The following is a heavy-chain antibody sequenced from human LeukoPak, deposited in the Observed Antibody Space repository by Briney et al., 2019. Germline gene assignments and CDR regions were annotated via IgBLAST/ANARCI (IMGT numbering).Heavy chain of an antibody. CDR3: ARDSEYNYGFDY. V-gene: IGHV4-59*02. Sequence: GSLRLSCAASGFIVSSTYMSWVRQAPGKGLEWIGYIYYSGSTNYNPSLKSRVTMSVGTSKNQFSLKLNSVTAADTAVYYCARDSEYNYGFDYWGQGTLVTVSS. J-gene: IGHJ4*02. D-gene: IGHD5-18*01. CDR2: IYYSGST. CDR1: GFIVSSTY.